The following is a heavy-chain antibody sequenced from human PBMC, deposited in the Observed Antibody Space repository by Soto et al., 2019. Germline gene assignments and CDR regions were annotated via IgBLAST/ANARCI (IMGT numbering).Heavy chain of an antibody. CDR1: GYTFTGYY. J-gene: IGHJ5*02. D-gene: IGHD6-19*01. CDR3: ARDKGAVAGTFWFDP. CDR2: VNPNSGGT. V-gene: IGHV1-2*04. Sequence: ASVTVSCTASGYTFTGYYMHWVRQAPGQGLEWMGWVNPNSGGTNYAQKFQGWVTMTRDTSISTAYMELSRLRSDDTAVYYCARDKGAVAGTFWFDPWGQGTLVTVSS.